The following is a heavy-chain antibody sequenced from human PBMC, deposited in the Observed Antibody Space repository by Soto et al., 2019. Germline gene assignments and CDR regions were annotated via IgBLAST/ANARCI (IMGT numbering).Heavy chain of an antibody. Sequence: EVQLVESGGDLVQPGGSPRLSCAASGFAFSGYWMSWVRQAPGKGLEGVANIKQDGSEKYYVDPVKGRFTTSTDNAKNSLYLQMNSLRVEDTAVYYCARATSVDAYWGQGTLVTVSS. J-gene: IGHJ4*02. D-gene: IGHD5-12*01. CDR1: GFAFSGYW. V-gene: IGHV3-7*01. CDR2: IKQDGSEK. CDR3: ARATSVDAY.